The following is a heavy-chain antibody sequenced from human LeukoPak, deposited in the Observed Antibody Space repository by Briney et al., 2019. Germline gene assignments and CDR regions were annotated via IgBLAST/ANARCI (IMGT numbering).Heavy chain of an antibody. Sequence: ASVKVSCKASGYTFTDYYMHCLRQAPGQGLEWMGWINPNNDYTNYTQKFKGRVTMTRDTSISTAYMELSRLRSDDTAVYYCASRNVLVLATMEGAWFDPWGQGTLVTVSS. CDR2: INPNNDYT. CDR3: ASRNVLVLATMEGAWFDP. V-gene: IGHV1-2*02. J-gene: IGHJ5*02. D-gene: IGHD2-8*02. CDR1: GYTFTDYY.